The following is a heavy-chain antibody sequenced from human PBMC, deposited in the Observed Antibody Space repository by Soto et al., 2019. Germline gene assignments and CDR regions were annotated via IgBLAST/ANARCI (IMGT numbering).Heavy chain of an antibody. D-gene: IGHD5-12*01. CDR3: AKSPRGEMATD. V-gene: IGHV1-18*01. Sequence: QVQLVQSGGEVKKPGASVTVSCKASGYTFINYHITWVRQAPGQGLEWMAWINTYNGMTDYAQRFRGRVTMTRDTSTSTAYMELRNLGSDDTAVYFCAKSPRGEMATDWGQGPLVTVSS. J-gene: IGHJ4*02. CDR2: INTYNGMT. CDR1: GYTFINYH.